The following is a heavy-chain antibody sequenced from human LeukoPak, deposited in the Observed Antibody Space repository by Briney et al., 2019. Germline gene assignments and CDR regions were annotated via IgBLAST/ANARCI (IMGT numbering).Heavy chain of an antibody. CDR1: CGSISSSSYY. D-gene: IGHD4-17*01. CDR3: ARRGKRSYDY. J-gene: IGHJ4*02. Sequence: SETLSLTCTVSCGSISSSSYYWGWIRQPPGKGLEWIGSIYYSGSTYYNPSLKSRVTISVDTSKNQFSLKLSSVTAADTAVYYCARRGKRSYDYWGQGTLVTVSP. V-gene: IGHV4-39*07. CDR2: IYYSGST.